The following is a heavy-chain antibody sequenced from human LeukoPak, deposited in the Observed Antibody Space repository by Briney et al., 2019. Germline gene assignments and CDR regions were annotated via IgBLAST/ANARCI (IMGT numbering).Heavy chain of an antibody. D-gene: IGHD3-22*01. J-gene: IGHJ4*02. CDR2: IRGSGGNT. CDR1: GFTFSSHA. CDR3: AKDYYDSSIFSAPHLFAC. V-gene: IGHV3-23*01. Sequence: PGGSLRLSCAASGFTFSSHAMTWVRQASGKGLEWVSSIRGSGGNTYYADSVKGRFTISRDNFQNMLYLQMNSLRAEDTAVYYCAKDYYDSSIFSAPHLFACWGQGTLVTVSS.